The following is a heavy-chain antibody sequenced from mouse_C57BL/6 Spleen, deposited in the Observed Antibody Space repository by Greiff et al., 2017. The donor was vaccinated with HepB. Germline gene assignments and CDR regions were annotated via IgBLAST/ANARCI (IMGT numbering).Heavy chain of an antibody. Sequence: ESGRGLVKPSQSLSLTCSVTGYSITSGYYWNWIRQFPGNKLEWMGYISYDGSNNYNPSLKNRISITRDTSKNQFFLKLNSVTTEDTATYYCAREETVVATSFYWYFDVWGTGTTVTVSS. CDR3: AREETVVATSFYWYFDV. D-gene: IGHD1-1*01. CDR2: ISYDGSN. CDR1: GYSITSGYY. V-gene: IGHV3-6*01. J-gene: IGHJ1*03.